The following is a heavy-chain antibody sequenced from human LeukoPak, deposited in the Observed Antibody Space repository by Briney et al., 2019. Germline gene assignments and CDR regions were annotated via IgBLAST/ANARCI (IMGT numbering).Heavy chain of an antibody. D-gene: IGHD5-18*01. CDR3: ARGSRGYSYG. Sequence: SETLSLTCVVSGGFISSGGYSWSWIRQPPGKGLEWIGYIYYSGSTNYNPSLKSRVTISVDTSKNQFSLKLSSVTAADTAVYYCARGSRGYSYGWGQGTLVTVSS. J-gene: IGHJ4*02. CDR1: GGFISSGGYS. V-gene: IGHV4-61*08. CDR2: IYYSGST.